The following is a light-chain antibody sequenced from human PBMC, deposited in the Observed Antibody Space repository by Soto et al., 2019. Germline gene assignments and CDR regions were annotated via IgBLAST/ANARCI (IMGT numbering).Light chain of an antibody. J-gene: IGLJ2*01. V-gene: IGLV2-8*01. Sequence: QSALTQPPSASGSPGQSVTISCIGTSSDVGGYNYVSWYQQQPGKAPKLMMYEVSKRPSGVPDRFSGSKSGNTASLTVSGLQAEDEADYYCSSYAASNNLGVFGGGTKLTVL. CDR1: SSDVGGYNY. CDR2: EVS. CDR3: SSYAASNNLGV.